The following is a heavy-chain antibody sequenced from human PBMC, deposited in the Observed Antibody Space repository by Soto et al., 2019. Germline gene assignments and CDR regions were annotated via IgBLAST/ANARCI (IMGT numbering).Heavy chain of an antibody. CDR3: ARDYGGSFDY. CDR1: GGSISSYY. J-gene: IGHJ4*02. CDR2: IYYSGST. V-gene: IGHV4-59*01. Sequence: SETLSLTCTVSGGSISSYYWSWIRQPPGKGLEWIGYIYYSGSTNYNPSLKSRVTISVDTSKNQFSLKLSSVTAADTAMYYCARDYGGSFDYWGQGTLVTAPQ. D-gene: IGHD2-15*01.